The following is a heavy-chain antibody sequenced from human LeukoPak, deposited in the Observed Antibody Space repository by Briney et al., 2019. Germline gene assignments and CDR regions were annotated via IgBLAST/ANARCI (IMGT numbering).Heavy chain of an antibody. CDR1: GGSLSGSY. CDR3: ARGKPPFYDFWSGYFGAFDI. CDR2: INHSGST. D-gene: IGHD3-3*01. Sequence: SETLSLTCAVYGGSLSGSYWSWIRQPPGRGLEWTGEINHSGSTNYNPSLKSRVTISVDTSKNQFSLKLSSVTAADTAVYYCARGKPPFYDFWSGYFGAFDIWGQGTMVTVSS. J-gene: IGHJ3*02. V-gene: IGHV4-34*01.